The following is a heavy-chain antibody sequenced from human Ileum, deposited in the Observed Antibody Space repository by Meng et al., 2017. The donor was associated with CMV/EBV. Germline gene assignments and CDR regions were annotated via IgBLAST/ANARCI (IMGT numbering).Heavy chain of an antibody. D-gene: IGHD6-6*01. CDR2: ISYDGSNK. J-gene: IGHJ4*02. Sequence: GESLKISCEVSGLTFSNYWMTWVRQVPGKGLEWVAVISYDGSNKYYADSVKGRFTISRDNSKNTLYLQMNSLRAEDTAVYYCASLYSSSPYWGQGTLVTVSS. CDR3: ASLYSSSPY. V-gene: IGHV3-30*03. CDR1: GLTFSNYW.